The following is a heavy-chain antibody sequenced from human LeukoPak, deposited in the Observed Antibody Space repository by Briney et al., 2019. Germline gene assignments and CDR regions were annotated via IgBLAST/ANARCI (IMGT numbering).Heavy chain of an antibody. D-gene: IGHD6-13*01. CDR1: GFTFSSYG. CDR3: AKDEKQLPDY. V-gene: IGHV3-33*06. CDR2: IWYDGANK. J-gene: IGHJ4*02. Sequence: RPGRSLRLSCAASGFTFSSYGMHWVRQAPGKGLEWVAVIWYDGANKYYTDSVKGRFTISRDNSMNTLFLQMNSLRAEDTAVYYCAKDEKQLPDYWGQGTLVTVSS.